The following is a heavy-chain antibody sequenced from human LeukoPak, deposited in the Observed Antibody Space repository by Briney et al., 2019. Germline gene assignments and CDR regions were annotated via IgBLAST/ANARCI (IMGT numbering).Heavy chain of an antibody. D-gene: IGHD6-13*01. CDR1: GYTFTSYD. CDR2: ISAYNGNT. V-gene: IGHV1-18*01. CDR3: ARDLGIAAAGEVPDY. J-gene: IGHJ4*02. Sequence: ASVKVSCKASGYTFTSYDINWVRQAPGQGLEWMGWISAYNGNTNYAQKLQGRVTMTTDTSTSTAYMELRSLRSDDTAVYYCARDLGIAAAGEVPDYWGQGTLVTVSS.